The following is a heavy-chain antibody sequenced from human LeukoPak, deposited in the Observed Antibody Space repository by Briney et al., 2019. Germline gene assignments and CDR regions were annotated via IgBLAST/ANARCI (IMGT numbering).Heavy chain of an antibody. Sequence: PGGSLRLSCAASGFTVSSNYMSWVRPAPGKGLEWVSVIYSGGSTYYADSVKGRFTISRDNSKNTLYLQMNSLRAEDTAVYYCAHTRGGRGYESLFDYWGQGTLVTVSS. CDR3: AHTRGGRGYESLFDY. V-gene: IGHV3-53*01. D-gene: IGHD5-12*01. CDR2: IYSGGST. J-gene: IGHJ4*02. CDR1: GFTVSSNY.